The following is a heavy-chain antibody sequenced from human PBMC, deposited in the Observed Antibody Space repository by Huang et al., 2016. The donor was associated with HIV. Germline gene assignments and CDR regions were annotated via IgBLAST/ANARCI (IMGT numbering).Heavy chain of an antibody. D-gene: IGHD3-16*01. CDR3: ARSLMGEDPFDI. CDR2: VNHRGSA. Sequence: QVRLHQWGTGLVRPSETLSLTCAVYGGPLSGHYWSWVRLPPGGSLEGLGEVNHRGSANYNPSLKSRISMSIDTSKKQFSLKLGSVTAADTALYYCARSLMGEDPFDIWGQGTLVTVSS. V-gene: IGHV4-34*01. CDR1: GGPLSGHY. J-gene: IGHJ3*02.